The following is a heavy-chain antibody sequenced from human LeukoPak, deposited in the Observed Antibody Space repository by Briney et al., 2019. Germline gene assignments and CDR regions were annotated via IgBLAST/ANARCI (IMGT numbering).Heavy chain of an antibody. V-gene: IGHV1-46*01. CDR2: INPSGD. CDR1: GYTFTSYY. Sequence: ASVKVSCEASGYTFTSYYMHWVRQAPGQGLEWMGIINPSGDNYAQKFQGRVTMTRDTSTSTVYMELSSLRSEDTAVYYCARDSAWYSSSYVFDYWGQGTLVTVSS. CDR3: ARDSAWYSSSYVFDY. J-gene: IGHJ4*02. D-gene: IGHD6-13*01.